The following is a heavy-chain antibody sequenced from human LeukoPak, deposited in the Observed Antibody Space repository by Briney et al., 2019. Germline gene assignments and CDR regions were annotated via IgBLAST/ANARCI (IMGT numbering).Heavy chain of an antibody. D-gene: IGHD3-10*01. V-gene: IGHV3-23*01. CDR2: ISGSGGST. J-gene: IGHJ4*02. Sequence: GGSLRLSCAASGFTFNTYAMSWVRQAPGKGLEWVSAISGSGGSTYYADSVRGRFTISRDNSKNTLYLQMNSLRAEDTAVYYCAKGEYYYGSGSYFDYWGQGTLVTVSS. CDR3: AKGEYYYGSGSYFDY. CDR1: GFTFNTYA.